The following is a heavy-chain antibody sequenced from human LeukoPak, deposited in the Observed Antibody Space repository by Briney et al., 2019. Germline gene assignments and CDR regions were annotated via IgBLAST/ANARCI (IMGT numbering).Heavy chain of an antibody. Sequence: ASVKVSCNATSYISWVRQAPGQGREWMACIVNYNGDTYSAQNFRDRLTVTSDTSTGTVYLHLRSLRPDDTVVYYCARDFWNFDDSGGYNRDFDSWGQGTLVTVSS. J-gene: IGHJ5*01. CDR1: TSY. CDR3: ARDFWNFDDSGGYNRDFDS. CDR2: IVNYNGDT. D-gene: IGHD1-1*01. V-gene: IGHV1-18*04.